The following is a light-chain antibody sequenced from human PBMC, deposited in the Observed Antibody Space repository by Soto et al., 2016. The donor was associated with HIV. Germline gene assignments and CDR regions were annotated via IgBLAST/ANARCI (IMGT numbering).Light chain of an antibody. V-gene: IGKV1-39*01. Sequence: IQMTQSPSSLSASVGDKVTITCRASHSIGTALNWYQQTVGKAPKLLIYTASNSHNGVPSRFSGSGSGTDFTLTLSSVQPDDVGTYYCQQYNTVPWTFGQGTKLEMK. CDR2: TAS. CDR3: QQYNTVPWT. J-gene: IGKJ1*01. CDR1: HSIGTA.